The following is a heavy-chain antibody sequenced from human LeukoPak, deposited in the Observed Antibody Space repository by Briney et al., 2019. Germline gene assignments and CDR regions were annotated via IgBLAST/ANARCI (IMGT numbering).Heavy chain of an antibody. D-gene: IGHD5-12*01. V-gene: IGHV4-31*03. CDR2: IYYSGST. CDR1: GGSISGSTYY. Sequence: SETLSLTCTVSGGSISGSTYYWSWIRQHPGKGLEWIGYIYYSGSTYYNPSLKSRVTISVDTSKNQFSLKLSSVTAADTAVYYCAGSSGYDSWFDPWGQGTLVTVSS. J-gene: IGHJ5*02. CDR3: AGSSGYDSWFDP.